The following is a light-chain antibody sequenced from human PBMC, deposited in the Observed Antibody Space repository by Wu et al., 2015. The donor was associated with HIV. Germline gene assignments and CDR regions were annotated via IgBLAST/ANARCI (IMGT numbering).Light chain of an antibody. CDR1: QSVSSSY. V-gene: IGKV3-20*01. CDR2: GAS. Sequence: EIVLTQSPGTLSLSPGERATLSCRASQSVSSSYLAWYQQKPGQAPRLLIYGASCRTTGIPDRFSGSGSGTDFTLIISRLEPEDFAVYYCQQYGSSSITFGQGTRLEIK. CDR3: QQYGSSSIT. J-gene: IGKJ5*01.